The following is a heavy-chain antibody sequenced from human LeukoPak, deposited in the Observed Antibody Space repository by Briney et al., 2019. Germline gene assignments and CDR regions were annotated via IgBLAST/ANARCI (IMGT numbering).Heavy chain of an antibody. D-gene: IGHD5-24*01. V-gene: IGHV3-23*01. J-gene: IGHJ4*02. Sequence: GGSLRLSCAVSGFTFSHYAMSWVRQAPGKGLEWVSVISAGGGTKDYADSVKGRFSISRDNSKNTLFLQMNSLRAEDSAIYYCAKDQEGYHRPIDYWGQGTLVTVSS. CDR3: AKDQEGYHRPIDY. CDR1: GFTFSHYA. CDR2: ISAGGGTK.